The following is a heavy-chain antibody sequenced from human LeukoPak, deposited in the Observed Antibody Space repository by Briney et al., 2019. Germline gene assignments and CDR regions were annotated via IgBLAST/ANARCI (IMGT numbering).Heavy chain of an antibody. Sequence: ASVKVSCKASGYTFTSYYMHWVRQAPGQGLEWMGIINPSGGSTSYAQKFQGRVTMTRDMSTSTVYMELSSLRSEDTAVYYCARSAMVAGTNQDYDYWGQGTLVTVSS. V-gene: IGHV1-46*01. CDR2: INPSGGST. CDR3: ARSAMVAGTNQDYDY. D-gene: IGHD6-19*01. J-gene: IGHJ4*02. CDR1: GYTFTSYY.